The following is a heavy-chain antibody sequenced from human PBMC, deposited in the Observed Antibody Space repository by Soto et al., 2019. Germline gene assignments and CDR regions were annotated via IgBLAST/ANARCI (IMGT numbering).Heavy chain of an antibody. CDR1: GFTFSSYS. CDR2: ISSSSSTI. V-gene: IGHV3-48*01. J-gene: IGHJ4*02. Sequence: GGSLRLSCAASGFTFSSYSMNWVRQAPGKGLEWVSYISSSSSTIYYADSVKGRFTISRDNAKNSLYPLMNSLRAGDTAVYYCARAGFGSLFDYWGQGTLVTVSS. D-gene: IGHD3-16*01. CDR3: ARAGFGSLFDY.